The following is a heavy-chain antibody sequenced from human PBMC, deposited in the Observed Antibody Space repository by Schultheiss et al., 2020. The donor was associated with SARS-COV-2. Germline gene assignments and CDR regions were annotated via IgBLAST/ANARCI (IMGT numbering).Heavy chain of an antibody. CDR1: GFTFSSYS. V-gene: IGHV3-21*01. CDR2: ISSSSSYI. D-gene: IGHD3-3*01. CDR3: ARDRWSHYDFWSGYYRYYYYGMDV. J-gene: IGHJ6*02. Sequence: GESLKISCAASGFTFSSYSMNWVRQAPGKGLEWVSSISSSSSYIYYADSVKGRFTISRDNAKNSLYLQMNSLRAEDTAVYYCARDRWSHYDFWSGYYRYYYYGMDVWGQGTTVTVSS.